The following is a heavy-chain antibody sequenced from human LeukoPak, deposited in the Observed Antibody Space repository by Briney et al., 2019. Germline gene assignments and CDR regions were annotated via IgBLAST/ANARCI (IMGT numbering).Heavy chain of an antibody. CDR1: GGTFSSYA. CDR3: ARDRSDYCHAFDI. J-gene: IGHJ3*02. Sequence: SVKVSCKASGGTFSSYAISWVRQAPGQGLEWMGGIIPIFGTANYAQKFQGRVTITADESTSTAYMELSSLRSEDTAVYYCARDRSDYCHAFDIWGQGTMVTVSS. CDR2: IIPIFGTA. D-gene: IGHD2-15*01. V-gene: IGHV1-69*13.